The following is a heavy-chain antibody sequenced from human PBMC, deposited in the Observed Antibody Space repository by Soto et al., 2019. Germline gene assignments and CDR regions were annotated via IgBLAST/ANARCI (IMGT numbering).Heavy chain of an antibody. Sequence: GASVTVSCTASGCTFSSYASSWVRQAPGQGLEWMGGIIPIFGTANYAQKFQGRVTITADESTSTAYMELSSLRSEDTAVYYCRGDYYDSSGYYGGMDVWGQGTTVTVSS. D-gene: IGHD3-22*01. CDR1: GCTFSSYA. V-gene: IGHV1-69*13. CDR2: IIPIFGTA. J-gene: IGHJ6*02. CDR3: RGDYYDSSGYYGGMDV.